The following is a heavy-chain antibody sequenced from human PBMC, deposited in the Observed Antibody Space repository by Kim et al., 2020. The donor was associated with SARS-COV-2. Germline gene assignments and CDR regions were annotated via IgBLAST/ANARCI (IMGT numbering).Heavy chain of an antibody. Sequence: YGVSVKGRFGISSDRSTNTVYLQMNSLGVEDTATYYCAKGKAPGKVDWFDPWGQGTLVTVSS. D-gene: IGHD1-1*01. J-gene: IGHJ5*02. CDR3: AKGKAPGKVDWFDP. V-gene: IGHV3-23*01.